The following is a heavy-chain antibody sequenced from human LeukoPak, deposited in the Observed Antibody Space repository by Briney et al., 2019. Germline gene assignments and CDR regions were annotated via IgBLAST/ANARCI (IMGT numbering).Heavy chain of an antibody. CDR1: GFTFSSYA. J-gene: IGHJ4*02. D-gene: IGHD2-15*01. Sequence: GGSLRLSCAASGFTFSSYAMSWVRQAPGKGLEWVSVISGSGGSTYYADSVKGRFTISRDNSKNTLYLQMNILRAEDTAVYYCAKDVGVVVAATPDYWGQGTLVTVSS. CDR2: ISGSGGST. V-gene: IGHV3-23*01. CDR3: AKDVGVVVAATPDY.